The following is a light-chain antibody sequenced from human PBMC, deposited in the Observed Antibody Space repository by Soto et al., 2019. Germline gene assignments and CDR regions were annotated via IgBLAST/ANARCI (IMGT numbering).Light chain of an antibody. CDR1: QGISRW. CDR2: AAS. Sequence: DIQMTQSPSSVSASVGDRVTNTCRASQGISRWLAWYQQKPGKAPKLLIYAASSLQSGVPSRFSGSGSGTDFTLTISSLQPEDFATYYCQQANSFPITFGQGTRLEIK. J-gene: IGKJ5*01. V-gene: IGKV1-12*01. CDR3: QQANSFPIT.